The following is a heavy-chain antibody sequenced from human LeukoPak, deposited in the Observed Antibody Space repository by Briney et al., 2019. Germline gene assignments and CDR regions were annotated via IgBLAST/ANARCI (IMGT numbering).Heavy chain of an antibody. J-gene: IGHJ4*02. CDR1: GFTFSSYA. CDR3: AKDHNYFDY. Sequence: GGSLRLSCAASGFTFSSYAMTWVRQAPGKGLEWVSAISGSGGTTYFAKSVKGRFTISRDNSENTIYLQMNSLRAEDTAIYYCAKDHNYFDYWGQGTLVTVSS. V-gene: IGHV3-23*01. CDR2: ISGSGGTT.